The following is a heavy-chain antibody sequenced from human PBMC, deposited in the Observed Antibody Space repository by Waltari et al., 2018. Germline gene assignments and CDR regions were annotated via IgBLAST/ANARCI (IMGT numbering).Heavy chain of an antibody. CDR3: ARMRSESTAFDY. CDR2: IYYSGST. V-gene: IGHV4-59*01. J-gene: IGHJ4*02. Sequence: QVQLQESGPGLVKPSETLSLTCTVSGGSISSYYWSWIRQPPGKGLEWIGYIYYSGSTNYNPSLKSRVTISVDTSKNQFSLKLSSVTAADTAVYYCARMRSESTAFDYWGQGTLVTVSS. CDR1: GGSISSYY.